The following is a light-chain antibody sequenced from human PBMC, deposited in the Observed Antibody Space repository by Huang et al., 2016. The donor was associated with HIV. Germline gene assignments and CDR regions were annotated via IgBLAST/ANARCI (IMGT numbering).Light chain of an antibody. CDR2: GAS. CDR3: QQYNNWPPLT. CDR1: QSVSSN. J-gene: IGKJ5*01. Sequence: EIVMTQSPVTLSVSPGERATLACRASQSVSSNLAWYQQKPGQAPRLLIYGASTRATGVPARFSGGWSGKEFTLTISSLQSEDFALYYCQQYNNWPPLTFGQGTRLEIK. V-gene: IGKV3-15*01.